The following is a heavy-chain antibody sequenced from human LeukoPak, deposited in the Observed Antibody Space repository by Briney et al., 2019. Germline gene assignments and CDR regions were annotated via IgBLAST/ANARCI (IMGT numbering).Heavy chain of an antibody. Sequence: PSETLSLTCTVSGGSISSSNYYWGWIRQPPGKGLEWIGSIYYSGSTYYNPSLKSRVTISVDTSKSQFSLKLSSVTAADTAVYYCARYVWGSYPTFEDYWGQGTLVTVSS. CDR3: ARYVWGSYPTFEDY. D-gene: IGHD3-16*02. J-gene: IGHJ4*02. CDR2: IYYSGST. V-gene: IGHV4-39*07. CDR1: GGSISSSNYY.